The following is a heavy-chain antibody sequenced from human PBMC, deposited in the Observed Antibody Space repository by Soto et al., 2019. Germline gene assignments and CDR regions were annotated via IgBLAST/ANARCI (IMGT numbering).Heavy chain of an antibody. D-gene: IGHD3-22*01. CDR2: ISSSGSTI. CDR3: ARGLSYYDSSGYYMGYPDY. J-gene: IGHJ4*02. Sequence: GSLRLSCAASGFTFSDYYMSWIRKAPGKGLEWVSYISSSGSTIYYADSVKGRFTISRDNAKNSLYLQMNSLRAEDTAVYYCARGLSYYDSSGYYMGYPDYWGQGTLVTVSS. CDR1: GFTFSDYY. V-gene: IGHV3-11*01.